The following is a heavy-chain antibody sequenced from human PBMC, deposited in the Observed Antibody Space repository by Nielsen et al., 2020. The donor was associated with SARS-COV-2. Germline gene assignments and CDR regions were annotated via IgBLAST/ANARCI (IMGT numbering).Heavy chain of an antibody. CDR3: ARDHGYNYAYGHYYYGMDV. CDR1: GGSIRSYY. J-gene: IGHJ6*02. V-gene: IGHV4-59*01. D-gene: IGHD5-24*01. CDR2: ISNTGST. Sequence: SEILSLTSTVPGGSIRSYYWSWIRQPPGKGLGWVGYISNTGSTNYNPSLQSRVTISVDTSKNQFSLKLSSVTAADTAVYYCARDHGYNYAYGHYYYGMDVWGQGTTVTVSS.